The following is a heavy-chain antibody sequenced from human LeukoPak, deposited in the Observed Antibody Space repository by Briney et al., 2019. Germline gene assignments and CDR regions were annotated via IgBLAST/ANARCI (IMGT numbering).Heavy chain of an antibody. Sequence: EASVKVSCKASGYTFTDYYMHWVRQAPGQGLEWMGWINPDSGGTRYSQKFQGRVTMTRDTSINTVYMELSRLRSDDTAVYYCARPHDGGSYSNDAFDIRGQGTMVTVSS. CDR2: INPDSGGT. D-gene: IGHD1-26*01. V-gene: IGHV1-2*02. CDR1: GYTFTDYY. J-gene: IGHJ3*02. CDR3: ARPHDGGSYSNDAFDI.